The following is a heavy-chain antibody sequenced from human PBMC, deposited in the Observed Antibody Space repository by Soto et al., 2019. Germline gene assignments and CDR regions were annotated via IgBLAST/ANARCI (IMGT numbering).Heavy chain of an antibody. J-gene: IGHJ6*02. CDR1: GFTFSSYA. D-gene: IGHD6-6*01. Sequence: PGGSLRLSCAASGFTFSSYAMSWVRQAPGKGLEWVSAISGSGGSTYYADSVKGRFTISRDNSKNTLYLQMNSLRAEDTAVYYCAKPRERARPFYYYYGMDVWGQGTTVTVSS. CDR3: AKPRERARPFYYYYGMDV. CDR2: ISGSGGST. V-gene: IGHV3-23*01.